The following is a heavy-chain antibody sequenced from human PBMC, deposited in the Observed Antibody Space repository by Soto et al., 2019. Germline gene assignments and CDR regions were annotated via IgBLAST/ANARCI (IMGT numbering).Heavy chain of an antibody. V-gene: IGHV3-33*01. CDR1: GFTFGNYG. CDR2: IWFDGNKQ. CDR3: ARGLQSLFDY. J-gene: IGHJ4*02. Sequence: PGGSLRLSCAASGFTFGNYGMHWVRQAPGKGLEWVAVIWFDGNKQHYADSVKGRFTISRDNSKNTLYVQMTSLRAEDTAVYYCARGLQSLFDYWGQGTLVTVPQ.